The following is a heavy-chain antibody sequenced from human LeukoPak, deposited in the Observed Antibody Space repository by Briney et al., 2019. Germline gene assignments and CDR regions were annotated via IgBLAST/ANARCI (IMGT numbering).Heavy chain of an antibody. J-gene: IGHJ5*02. D-gene: IGHD1-26*01. Sequence: GGSLRLSCAASGFTFSSYWMSWVRQAPGKGLEWVANIKQDGSEKYYVGSVKGRFTISRDNAKNSLYLQMNSLRAEDTAVYYCARAHSGSYFNWFDPWGQGTLVTVSS. CDR3: ARAHSGSYFNWFDP. CDR1: GFTFSSYW. CDR2: IKQDGSEK. V-gene: IGHV3-7*01.